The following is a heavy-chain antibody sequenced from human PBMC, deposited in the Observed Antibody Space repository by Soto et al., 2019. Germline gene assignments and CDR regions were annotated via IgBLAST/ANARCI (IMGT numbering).Heavy chain of an antibody. D-gene: IGHD6-13*01. V-gene: IGHV3-23*01. CDR1: GFTFSSYA. CDR3: AKDLVRIAAAGTPLEYYYYYMDV. CDR2: ISGSGGST. Sequence: GGSLRLSCAASGFTFSSYAMSWVRQAPGKGLEWVSAISGSGGSTYYADSVKGRFTISRDNSKNTLYLQMNSLRAEDTAVYYCAKDLVRIAAAGTPLEYYYYYMDVWGKGTTVTVSS. J-gene: IGHJ6*03.